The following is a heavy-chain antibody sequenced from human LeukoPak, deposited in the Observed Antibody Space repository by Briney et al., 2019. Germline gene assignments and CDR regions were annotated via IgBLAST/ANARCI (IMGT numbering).Heavy chain of an antibody. J-gene: IGHJ5*02. CDR2: ISSDGSTT. CDR1: GFTFSDYW. CDR3: ARVVRWFDP. Sequence: QPGGSLRLSCAASGFTFSDYWMHWVRQAPGKGLVWVSRISSDGSTTTYADSVKGRFTMSRDNAKNTLYLQMNTLRAEDTAVYYCARVVRWFDPWGQGTLVTVSS. V-gene: IGHV3-74*01. D-gene: IGHD2-15*01.